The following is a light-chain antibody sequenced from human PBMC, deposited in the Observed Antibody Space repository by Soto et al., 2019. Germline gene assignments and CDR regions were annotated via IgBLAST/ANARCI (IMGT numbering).Light chain of an antibody. CDR1: QTISSW. CDR2: KAS. CDR3: QQYNSYPWT. Sequence: DIQMTQSPSTLSGSVGDRVTITCRASQTISSWLAWYQQKPGKAPKLLIYKASSLESGVPSRFSGSGSGTDFALTITSLQAEDFATYYCQQYNSYPWTFGQGTKVDIK. J-gene: IGKJ1*01. V-gene: IGKV1-5*03.